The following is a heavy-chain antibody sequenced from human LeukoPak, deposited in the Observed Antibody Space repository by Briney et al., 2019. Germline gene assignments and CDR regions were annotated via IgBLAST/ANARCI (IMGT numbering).Heavy chain of an antibody. CDR3: AKDLVSPRRVGSSEKLDY. J-gene: IGHJ4*02. Sequence: GGPLRLPCSASGFIFSSYAMSWVRQAPGKGLEWVSAILSGGDTTSYADSVRGRFTISRDNSKNTLYLEMNSPRAEDTAIYYCAKDLVSPRRVGSSEKLDYWGQGTLVTVSS. V-gene: IGHV3-23*01. D-gene: IGHD3-10*01. CDR2: ILSGGDTT. CDR1: GFIFSSYA.